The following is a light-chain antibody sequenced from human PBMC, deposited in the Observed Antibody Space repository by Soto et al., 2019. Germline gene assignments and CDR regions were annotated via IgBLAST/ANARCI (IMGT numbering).Light chain of an antibody. V-gene: IGLV1-44*01. CDR3: AAWDDSLNGVV. CDR2: SNN. J-gene: IGLJ2*01. CDR1: SSNIGSNT. Sequence: QSVLTQPPSASGTPGQRVTISCSGSSSNIGSNTVNWCQQLPGTAPKLLIYSNNQRPSVVPDRFSGSKSGTSASLAISGLQSEDEDDYYCAAWDDSLNGVVFGGGTKLTVL.